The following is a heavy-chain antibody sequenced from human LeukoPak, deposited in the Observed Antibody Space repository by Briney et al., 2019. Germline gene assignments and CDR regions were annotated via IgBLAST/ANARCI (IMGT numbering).Heavy chain of an antibody. CDR3: ARDQAGYCSGGSCYGYFDY. V-gene: IGHV3-7*01. CDR1: GFTFSSYW. Sequence: GGSLRLSCAASGFTFSSYWMSWIRQAPGKGLEWVANIKQDGSEKYYVDSVKGRSTISRNNAKNSLYLQMNSLRAEDTAVYYCARDQAGYCSGGSCYGYFDYWGQGTLVTVSS. J-gene: IGHJ4*02. D-gene: IGHD2-15*01. CDR2: IKQDGSEK.